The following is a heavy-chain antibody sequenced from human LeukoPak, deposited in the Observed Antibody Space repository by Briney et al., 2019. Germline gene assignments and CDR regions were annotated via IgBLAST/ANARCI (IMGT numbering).Heavy chain of an antibody. Sequence: PGGSLRLSCAASGFTFSNAWMSWVRQAPGKGLEWVGHIKSNTDGGTTDYAAPVKGRFTFSRDNSKNTLYLQMNSLRAEDTAVYYCAGGAGSDYDPPSFDYWGQGTLVTVSS. CDR2: IKSNTDGGTT. V-gene: IGHV3-15*01. CDR3: AGGAGSDYDPPSFDY. D-gene: IGHD5-12*01. J-gene: IGHJ4*02. CDR1: GFTFSNAW.